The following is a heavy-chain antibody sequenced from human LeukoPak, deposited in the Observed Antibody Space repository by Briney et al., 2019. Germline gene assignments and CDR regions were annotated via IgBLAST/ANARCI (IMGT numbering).Heavy chain of an antibody. D-gene: IGHD3-10*01. CDR2: IYTNGST. Sequence: PSETLSLTCTVSGASIRSYYWTWIRQPATKGLERIGRIYTNGSTKYNPSLKSRITMSVDTSKNQFSLRLSSVTAADTAMYYCARDPYASESPYYYGLDVWGQGTTVTVSS. V-gene: IGHV4-4*07. J-gene: IGHJ6*02. CDR1: GASIRSYY. CDR3: ARDPYASESPYYYGLDV.